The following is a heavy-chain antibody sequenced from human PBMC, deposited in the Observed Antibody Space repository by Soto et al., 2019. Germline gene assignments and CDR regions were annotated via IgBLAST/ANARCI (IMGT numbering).Heavy chain of an antibody. CDR3: ARVPRYSSSWYWGWFDP. D-gene: IGHD6-13*01. CDR1: GGSISSYY. Sequence: SETLSLTCTVSGGSISSYYWSWIRQPPGKGLEWIGYIYYSGSTNYNPSLKSRVTISVDTSKNQFSLKLSSVTAADTAVYYCARVPRYSSSWYWGWFDPSGQGTLVTVSS. V-gene: IGHV4-59*01. J-gene: IGHJ5*02. CDR2: IYYSGST.